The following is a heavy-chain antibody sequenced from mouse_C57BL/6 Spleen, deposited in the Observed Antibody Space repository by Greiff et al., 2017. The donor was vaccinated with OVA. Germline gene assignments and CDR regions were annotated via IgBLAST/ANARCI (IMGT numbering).Heavy chain of an antibody. V-gene: IGHV1-81*01. D-gene: IGHD1-1*01. J-gene: IGHJ2*01. CDR1: GYTFTSYG. CDR3: ARPYGSSVDD. CDR2: IYPRSGNT. Sequence: QVQLKQSGAELARPGASVKLSCKASGYTFTSYGISWVKQRTGQGLEWIGEIYPRSGNTYYNEKFKGKATLTADKSSSTAYMELRSLTSEDSAVYFCARPYGSSVDDWGQGTTLTVSS.